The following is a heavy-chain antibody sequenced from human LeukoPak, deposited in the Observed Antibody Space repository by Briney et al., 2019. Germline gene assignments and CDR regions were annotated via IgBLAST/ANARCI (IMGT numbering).Heavy chain of an antibody. CDR3: ARDKAYGMDV. Sequence: GESLKISFAVSGXTFSSYWMDWVRQAPGKGLVWVSRINSAGSITGYADSVKGRFTISRDNAKNTLYLQMNSLRAEDTAVYYCARDKAYGMDVWGQGTTVTVSS. CDR1: GXTFSSYW. V-gene: IGHV3-74*01. J-gene: IGHJ6*02. CDR2: INSAGSIT.